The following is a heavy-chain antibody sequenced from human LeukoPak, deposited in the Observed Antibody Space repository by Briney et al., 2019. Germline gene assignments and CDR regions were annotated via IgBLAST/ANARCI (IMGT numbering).Heavy chain of an antibody. J-gene: IGHJ5*02. D-gene: IGHD6-13*01. CDR3: ARECSTSGYSSSWSNWFDP. CDR1: GFTFSSYW. Sequence: PGGSLRLSCAASGFTFSSYWMHWVRQAPGKGLVWVSRINSDGSSTSYADSVKGRFTVSRDNAKNTLYLQMNSLRAEDTAVYYCARECSTSGYSSSWSNWFDPWGQGTLVTVSS. CDR2: INSDGSST. V-gene: IGHV3-74*01.